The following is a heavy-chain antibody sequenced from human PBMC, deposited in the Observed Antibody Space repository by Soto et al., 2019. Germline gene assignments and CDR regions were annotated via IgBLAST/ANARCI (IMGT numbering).Heavy chain of an antibody. CDR2: ISSSSSTI. CDR3: AGLASTCNRSNFDY. V-gene: IGHV3-48*02. D-gene: IGHD3-3*02. CDR1: GFTFSSYS. J-gene: IGHJ4*02. Sequence: GGSLRLSCAASGFTFSSYSMNWVRQAPGKGLEWVSYISSSSSTIYYADSVKGRFTISRDNAKNSLYLQMNSLRDEDTAVYYWAGLASTCNRSNFDYWGQGPLVTVSS.